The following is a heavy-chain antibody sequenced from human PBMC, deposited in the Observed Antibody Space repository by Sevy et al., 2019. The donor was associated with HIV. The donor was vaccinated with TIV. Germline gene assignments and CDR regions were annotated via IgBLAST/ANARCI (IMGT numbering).Heavy chain of an antibody. CDR1: GFTFSSYA. Sequence: GGSLRLSCAASGFTFSSYAMSWVRQAPGKGLEWVSAIGGSGGSTSYADSVKGRCTISRAKSKNTLYLQMNSRRAEDTAVSYCAKAPVLEWLLVDAFDIWGQGTMVTVSS. D-gene: IGHD3-3*01. V-gene: IGHV3-23*01. CDR3: AKAPVLEWLLVDAFDI. CDR2: IGGSGGST. J-gene: IGHJ3*02.